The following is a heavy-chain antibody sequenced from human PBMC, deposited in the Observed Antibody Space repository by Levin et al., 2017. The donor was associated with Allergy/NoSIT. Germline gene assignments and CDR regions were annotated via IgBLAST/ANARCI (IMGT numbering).Heavy chain of an antibody. CDR1: GYTFTGYY. CDR2: INPNSGGT. Sequence: GASVKVSCKASGYTFTGYYMHWVRQAPGQGLEWMGWINPNSGGTNYAQKFQGRVTMTRDTSISTAYMELSRLRSDDTAVYYCARVVSGDIVVVPAAIFDYWGQGTLVTVSS. J-gene: IGHJ4*02. D-gene: IGHD2-2*01. V-gene: IGHV1-2*02. CDR3: ARVVSGDIVVVPAAIFDY.